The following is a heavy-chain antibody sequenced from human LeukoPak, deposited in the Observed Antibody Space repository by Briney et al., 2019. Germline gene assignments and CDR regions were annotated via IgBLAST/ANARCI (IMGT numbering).Heavy chain of an antibody. CDR1: GGSISSGSYY. Sequence: SETLSLTCTVSGGSISSGSYYWSWIRQPAGKGLEWIGRIYTSGSTNYNPSLKSRVTISVDTSKNQFSLKLSSVTAADTAVYYSAREAGSSSSLGWFDPWGQGTLVTVSS. CDR3: AREAGSSSSLGWFDP. V-gene: IGHV4-61*02. J-gene: IGHJ5*02. CDR2: IYTSGST. D-gene: IGHD6-6*01.